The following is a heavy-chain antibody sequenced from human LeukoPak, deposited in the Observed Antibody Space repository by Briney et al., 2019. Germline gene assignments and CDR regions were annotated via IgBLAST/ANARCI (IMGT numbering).Heavy chain of an antibody. J-gene: IGHJ4*02. V-gene: IGHV3-23*01. Sequence: PGGSLRLSCATSGFTFSGYAMNWVRQAPGKGLEWVSGISGSGITYYPNSVKRRFTISRVNSKNTLYLQMDSLRAEDTAVYYCAKGSGGSCYSGSDYWGQGTLVTVSS. CDR2: ISGSGIT. CDR1: GFTFSGYA. CDR3: AKGSGGSCYSGSDY. D-gene: IGHD2-15*01.